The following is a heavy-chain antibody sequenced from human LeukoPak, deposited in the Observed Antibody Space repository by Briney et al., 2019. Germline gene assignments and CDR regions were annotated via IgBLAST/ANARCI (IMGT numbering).Heavy chain of an antibody. CDR2: ISYDGSNK. CDR1: GFTFSSYG. D-gene: IGHD6-19*01. J-gene: IGHJ4*02. CDR3: AKDGLGLSGWYGDY. V-gene: IGHV3-30*18. Sequence: RGSLRLSCAVSGFTFSSYGMHWVRQAPGKGLEWVAVISYDGSNKYYADSVKGRFTISRDNSKNTLYLQMNSLRAEDTAVYYCAKDGLGLSGWYGDYWGQGTLVTVSS.